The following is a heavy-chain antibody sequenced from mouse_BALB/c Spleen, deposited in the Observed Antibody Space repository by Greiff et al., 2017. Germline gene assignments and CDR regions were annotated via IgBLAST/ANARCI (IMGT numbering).Heavy chain of an antibody. Sequence: EVHLVESGGGLVKPGGSLKLSCAASGFTFSSYAMSWVRQTPEKRLEWVASISSGGSTYYPDSVKGRFTISRDNARNILYLQMSSLRSEDTAMYYCARGLLLRPYAMDYWGQGTSVTVSS. D-gene: IGHD1-1*01. CDR2: ISSGGST. CDR1: GFTFSSYA. CDR3: ARGLLLRPYAMDY. V-gene: IGHV5-6-5*01. J-gene: IGHJ4*01.